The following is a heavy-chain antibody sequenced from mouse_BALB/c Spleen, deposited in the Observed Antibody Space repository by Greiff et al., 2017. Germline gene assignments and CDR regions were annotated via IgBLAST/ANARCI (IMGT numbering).Heavy chain of an antibody. J-gene: IGHJ4*01. CDR1: GDSITSGY. CDR2: ISYSGST. D-gene: IGHD1-1*01. Sequence: EVQLQESGPSLVKPSQTLSLTCSVTGDSITSGYWNWIRKFPGNKLEYMGYISYSGSTYYNPSLKSRISITRDTSKNQYYLQLNSVTTEDTATYYCARGNYGRYYYAMDYWGQGTSVTVSS. V-gene: IGHV3-8*02. CDR3: ARGNYGRYYYAMDY.